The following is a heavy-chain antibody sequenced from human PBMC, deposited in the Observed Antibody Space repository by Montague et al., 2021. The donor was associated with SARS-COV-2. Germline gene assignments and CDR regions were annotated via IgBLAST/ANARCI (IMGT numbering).Heavy chain of an antibody. Sequence: CAISGDSVSSNIATWNWIGQSPSRRLERLGRTYYRSKWYNDYAVSVKSRVIINPDTSNNRISLQLNSVTPEDTAVYYCAREYCGGDCYFYWYFDLWGRGTLVTVSS. CDR3: AREYCGGDCYFYWYFDL. D-gene: IGHD2-21*02. CDR2: TYYRSKWYN. J-gene: IGHJ2*01. CDR1: GDSVSSNIAT. V-gene: IGHV6-1*01.